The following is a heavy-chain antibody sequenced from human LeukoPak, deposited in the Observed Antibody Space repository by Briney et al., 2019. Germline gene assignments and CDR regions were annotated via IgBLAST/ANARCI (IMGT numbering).Heavy chain of an antibody. D-gene: IGHD1-7*01. CDR2: SDYSGST. CDR1: GGSISSGDYD. J-gene: IGHJ4*02. Sequence: SETLSLTCTVSGGSISSGDYDWRWIRQPPGKGLVWIGYSDYSGSTYYNPSLKSRVTISVDTSKNQFSLKLSSVTAADTAVYYCARDGPYNWNYSAYLYYFDSWGQGTLVTVSS. V-gene: IGHV4-30-4*01. CDR3: ARDGPYNWNYSAYLYYFDS.